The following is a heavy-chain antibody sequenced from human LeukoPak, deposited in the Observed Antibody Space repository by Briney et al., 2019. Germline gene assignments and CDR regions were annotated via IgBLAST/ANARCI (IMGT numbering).Heavy chain of an antibody. CDR3: ARRPGGVGGGAFDY. CDR2: IYNIGST. CDR1: GGSISSYY. V-gene: IGHV4-59*08. D-gene: IGHD3-16*01. Sequence: SETLSLTCSVSGGSISSYYWSWIRQPPGKGLEWIGYIYNIGSTNYNPSLKSRVTISVDTSKNQFSLKLTSVTAADTAVYSWARRPGGVGGGAFDYWGQGTLVTVSS. J-gene: IGHJ4*02.